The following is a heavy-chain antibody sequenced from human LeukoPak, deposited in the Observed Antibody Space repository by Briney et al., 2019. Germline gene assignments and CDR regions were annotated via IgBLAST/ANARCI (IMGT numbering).Heavy chain of an antibody. Sequence: GSLRLSCAASGFIFNNYWVSWVRQAPGKGLEWVANIKQDGSEKYYVDSVKGRFTISRDNAKNSLYLQMNSLRAEDTAMYYCARDIPWLASFDPWGQGTLVTVSS. J-gene: IGHJ5*02. D-gene: IGHD3-10*01. CDR2: IKQDGSEK. CDR3: ARDIPWLASFDP. V-gene: IGHV3-7*01. CDR1: GFIFNNYW.